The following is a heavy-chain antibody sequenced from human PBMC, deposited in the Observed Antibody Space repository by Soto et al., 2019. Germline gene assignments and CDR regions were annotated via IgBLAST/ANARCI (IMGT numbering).Heavy chain of an antibody. D-gene: IGHD2-8*01. CDR2: IYPGDSDT. V-gene: IGHV5-51*01. Sequence: GESLKISCKGSGYRFSSYWIAWVRQMPGKGLEWMGIIYPGDSDTRYSPSFQGQVTFSVDKSNNTAYLQWSSLKASDTAMYYCARQGSNGAYYYYGMDVWGQGTAVAVSS. CDR3: ARQGSNGAYYYYGMDV. CDR1: GYRFSSYW. J-gene: IGHJ6*02.